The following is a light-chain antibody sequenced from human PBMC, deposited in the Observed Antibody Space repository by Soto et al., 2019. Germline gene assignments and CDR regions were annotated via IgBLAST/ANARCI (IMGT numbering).Light chain of an antibody. V-gene: IGKV3-11*01. Sequence: EIVLTQSPATLSLSPGERATLSCRASHTVSRYLAWFQQKPGQAPRLLISGVSNRATGIPGRFSGSGSGTDFTLTISSLEPEDVAVYYCQHRSNWGMYTFGQGTKLEIK. CDR3: QHRSNWGMYT. J-gene: IGKJ2*01. CDR1: HTVSRY. CDR2: GVS.